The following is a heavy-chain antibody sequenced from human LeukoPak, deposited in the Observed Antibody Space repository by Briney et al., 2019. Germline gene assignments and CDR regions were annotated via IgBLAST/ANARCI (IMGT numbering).Heavy chain of an antibody. J-gene: IGHJ3*02. V-gene: IGHV3-23*01. CDR2: ISGSGGTT. CDR3: AKGARGCSGGSCYYAFDI. D-gene: IGHD2-15*01. CDR1: GFTFSSYS. Sequence: GGSLRLSCAASGFTFSSYSMNWVRQAPGKGLEWVSTISGSGGTTDYADSVKGRVTTSRDSSKNTVYLQMSSLRAEDTAIYYCAKGARGCSGGSCYYAFDIWGQGTTVTVSS.